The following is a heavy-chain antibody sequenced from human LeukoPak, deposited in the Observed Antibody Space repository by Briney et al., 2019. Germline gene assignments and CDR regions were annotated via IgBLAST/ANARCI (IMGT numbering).Heavy chain of an antibody. CDR1: GGSISRYY. Sequence: SETLSLTCTVSGGSISRYYWSWIRRPPGKGLEWIGYIDDSGNTNYNPSLKSQVTISVDKSKNQFSLKLSSVTAADTAVYYCARLAVAEPNWFDPWGQGTLVTVSS. D-gene: IGHD6-19*01. J-gene: IGHJ5*02. V-gene: IGHV4-59*01. CDR2: IDDSGNT. CDR3: ARLAVAEPNWFDP.